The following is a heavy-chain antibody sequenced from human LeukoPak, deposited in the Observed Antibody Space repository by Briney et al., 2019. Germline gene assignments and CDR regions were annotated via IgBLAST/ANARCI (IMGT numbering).Heavy chain of an antibody. V-gene: IGHV3-74*01. CDR3: ARSLPYNWFDP. Sequence: GGSLRLSCAASGFTFSSYWKHWVRQAPGKGLVWVSRINSDGNSASYADSVKGRFTISRDNAKNTLYLQMNSLRAEDTAVYYCARSLPYNWFDPWGQGTLVTVSS. CDR1: GFTFSSYW. CDR2: INSDGNSA. J-gene: IGHJ5*02.